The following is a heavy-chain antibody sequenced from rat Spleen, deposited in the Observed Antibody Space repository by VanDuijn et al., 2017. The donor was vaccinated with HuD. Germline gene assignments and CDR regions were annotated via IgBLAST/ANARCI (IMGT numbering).Heavy chain of an antibody. CDR3: VREERGVDY. V-gene: IGHV4-2*01. Sequence: EVKLVESGGGLVQPGRSLKLSCAASGFNFNDYWMGWVRQASGKGLEWIAEINKNSRTIKYNPSLKDKFTISRDNGQNTLYLQMSKLGTEETAIYYCVREERGVDYWGQGFMVTVSS. CDR2: INKNSRTI. CDR1: GFNFNDYW. J-gene: IGHJ2*01.